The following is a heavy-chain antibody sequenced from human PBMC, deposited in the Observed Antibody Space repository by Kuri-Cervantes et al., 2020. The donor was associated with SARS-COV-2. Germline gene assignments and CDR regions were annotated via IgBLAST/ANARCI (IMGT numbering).Heavy chain of an antibody. Sequence: GGFLRLSCAASGFTFSSYSMNWVRLAPGKGLEWVTSISSSSSYIYYADSVKGRFTISRGNAKNSLYLQMNSLSAEDTAVYYCAREGYYEPTDMDVWGQGTTVTVSS. D-gene: IGHD3-22*01. J-gene: IGHJ6*02. CDR3: AREGYYEPTDMDV. CDR1: GFTFSSYS. V-gene: IGHV3-21*01. CDR2: ISSSSSYI.